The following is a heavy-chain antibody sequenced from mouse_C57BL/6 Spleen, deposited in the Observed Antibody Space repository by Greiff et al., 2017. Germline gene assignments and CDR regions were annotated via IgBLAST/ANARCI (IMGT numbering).Heavy chain of an antibody. CDR3: TRWGAQARYYDAMDY. Sequence: VQLQESGAELVRPGASVTLSCKASGYTFTDYEMHWVKQTPVHSLEWIGAIDPETGGTAYNQKFKGKAILTADRSSSTAYMELRSLTSEDSAVYYCTRWGAQARYYDAMDYWGQGTSVTVSS. V-gene: IGHV1-15*01. D-gene: IGHD3-2*02. J-gene: IGHJ4*01. CDR1: GYTFTDYE. CDR2: IDPETGGT.